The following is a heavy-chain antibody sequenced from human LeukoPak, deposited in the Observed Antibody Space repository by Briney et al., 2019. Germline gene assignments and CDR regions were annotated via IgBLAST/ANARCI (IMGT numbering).Heavy chain of an antibody. CDR3: ARHGYSNTFDY. D-gene: IGHD4-11*01. Sequence: PSETLSLTCTVSGGSISSSSYYWGWIRQPPGKGLEWIGSIYYSGSTYYNPSLESRVTISVDTSKNQFSLKLSSVTAADTAVYYCARHGYSNTFDYWGQGTLVTVSS. J-gene: IGHJ4*02. CDR2: IYYSGST. CDR1: GGSISSSSYY. V-gene: IGHV4-39*01.